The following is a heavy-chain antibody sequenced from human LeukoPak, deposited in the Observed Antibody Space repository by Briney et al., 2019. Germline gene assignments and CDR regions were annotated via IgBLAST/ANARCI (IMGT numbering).Heavy chain of an antibody. Sequence: PGGSLRLSCAASGFTFSSYAMSWVRQAPGKGLGWVSAISGSGGSTYYADSVKGRFTTSRDNSKNTLYLQMNSLRAEDTAVYYCAKDLATVTTGGYWGQGTLVTVSS. V-gene: IGHV3-23*01. J-gene: IGHJ4*02. D-gene: IGHD4-17*01. CDR1: GFTFSSYA. CDR2: ISGSGGST. CDR3: AKDLATVTTGGY.